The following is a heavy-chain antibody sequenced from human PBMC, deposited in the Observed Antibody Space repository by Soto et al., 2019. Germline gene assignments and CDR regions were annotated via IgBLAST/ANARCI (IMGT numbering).Heavy chain of an antibody. CDR2: IWYDGSNK. CDR1: GFTFSSYG. V-gene: IGHV3-33*01. D-gene: IGHD2-2*01. CDR3: ASPPPGAMYFDY. J-gene: IGHJ4*02. Sequence: QVQLVESGGGVVQPGRSLRLSCAASGFTFSSYGMHWVRQAPGKGLEWVAVIWYDGSNKYYEDSVKGRFTISRDNSKNTYDLQMTSLRAEVKAVYYGASPPPGAMYFDYWGQGALVTVSS.